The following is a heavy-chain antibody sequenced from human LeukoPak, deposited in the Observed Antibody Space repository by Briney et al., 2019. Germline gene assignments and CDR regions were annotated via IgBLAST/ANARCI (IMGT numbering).Heavy chain of an antibody. Sequence: PSETLSLTCTVSGGSISSYYWSWIRQPPGKGLEWIGYIYYSGSTNYNPSLKRRVTISVDTSKNQFSLKLSSVTAADTAVYFCAREGSTVTTNWLDPWGQGTLVTVSS. V-gene: IGHV4-59*12. CDR2: IYYSGST. J-gene: IGHJ5*02. CDR1: GGSISSYY. CDR3: AREGSTVTTNWLDP. D-gene: IGHD4-17*01.